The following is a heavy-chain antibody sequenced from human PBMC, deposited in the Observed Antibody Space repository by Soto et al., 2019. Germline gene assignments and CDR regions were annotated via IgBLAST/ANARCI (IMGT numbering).Heavy chain of an antibody. Sequence: SVKVSCKASGGTFSSYAISWVRQAPGQGLEWMGGIIPIFGTANYAQKFQGRVTITADESTSTAYMELSSLRSEDTAVYYCARDGGRKGWFDPWGQGTPVTVSS. V-gene: IGHV1-69*13. J-gene: IGHJ5*02. CDR2: IIPIFGTA. CDR1: GGTFSSYA. CDR3: ARDGGRKGWFDP.